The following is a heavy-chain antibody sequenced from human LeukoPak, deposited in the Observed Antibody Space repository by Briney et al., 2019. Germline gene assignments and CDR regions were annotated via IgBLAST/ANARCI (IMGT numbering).Heavy chain of an antibody. CDR3: ARGNYGSGSPNWFDP. CDR1: GFTFSSYS. Sequence: GGSLRLSCAASGFTFSSYSMNWVRQAPGKRLEWVSSISSSSSYIYYADSVKGRFTISRDNAKNSLYLQMNSLRAEDMAVYYCARGNYGSGSPNWFDPWGQGTLVTVSS. D-gene: IGHD3-10*01. CDR2: ISSSSSYI. V-gene: IGHV3-21*01. J-gene: IGHJ5*02.